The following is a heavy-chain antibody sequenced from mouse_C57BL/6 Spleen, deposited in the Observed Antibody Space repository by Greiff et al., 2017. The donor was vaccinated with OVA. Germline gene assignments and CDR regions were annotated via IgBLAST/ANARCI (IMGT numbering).Heavy chain of an antibody. CDR2: INPANGGT. CDR1: GYAFTNYL. D-gene: IGHD1-1*01. J-gene: IGHJ2*01. CDR3: ARRLIYGRPYYFDY. Sequence: QVQLQQSGAELVRPGTSVKVSCKASGYAFTNYLIEWVKQRPGQGLEWIGVINPANGGTNYNEKFKGKATLTADKSSSTAYMQLSSLTSEDSAVYFWARRLIYGRPYYFDYWGQGTTLTVSS. V-gene: IGHV1-54*01.